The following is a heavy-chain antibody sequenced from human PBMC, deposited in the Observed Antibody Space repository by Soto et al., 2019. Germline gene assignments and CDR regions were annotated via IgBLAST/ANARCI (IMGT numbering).Heavy chain of an antibody. J-gene: IGHJ5*02. CDR1: GYTLTDHG. Sequence: QVQLVQSGPEVKKPGASVKVSCKASGYTLTDHGISWVRQAPGQGLEWMGWSNPYNANTRYGEKVQGRVTMTTDTSSTVYMELTGLTSDDTAVYYCASDWTSPSCVSSSCPRGGWFDPWGQGTLVTVSS. CDR3: ASDWTSPSCVSSSCPRGGWFDP. D-gene: IGHD2-15*01. CDR2: SNPYNANT. V-gene: IGHV1-18*04.